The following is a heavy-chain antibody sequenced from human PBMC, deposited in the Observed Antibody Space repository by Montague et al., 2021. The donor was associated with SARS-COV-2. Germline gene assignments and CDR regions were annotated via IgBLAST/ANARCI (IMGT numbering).Heavy chain of an antibody. J-gene: IGHJ6*02. CDR1: GFTFSSYS. CDR2: ISSSSSYI. V-gene: IGHV3-21*01. Sequence: SLRLSCAASGFTFSSYSMNWVRQAPGKGLEWVSSISSSSSYIYYADSVKGRFTISRDNAKNSLYLQMNSLRAEDTAVYYCATQPSDGAGYYYGMDVWGQGTTATVSS. D-gene: IGHD2-2*01. CDR3: ATQPSDGAGYYYGMDV.